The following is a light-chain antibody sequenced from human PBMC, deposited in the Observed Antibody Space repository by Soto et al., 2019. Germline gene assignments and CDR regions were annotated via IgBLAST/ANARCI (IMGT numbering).Light chain of an antibody. J-gene: IGLJ1*01. Sequence: QSALTQPASVSDSPGQSITISCTGTSSDVGGSNFVSWYQQHPGKPPKLIIYDVANRPSGVYNRFSCSKSGSAAPLISSRLPAEDEDDYCSASYATSNACVFGTGTKLTVL. CDR2: DVA. CDR3: ASYATSNACV. V-gene: IGLV2-14*03. CDR1: SSDVGGSNF.